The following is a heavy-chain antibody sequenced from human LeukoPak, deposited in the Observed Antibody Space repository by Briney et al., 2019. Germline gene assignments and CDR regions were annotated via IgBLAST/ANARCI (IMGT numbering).Heavy chain of an antibody. D-gene: IGHD6-19*01. V-gene: IGHV4-39*01. CDR1: GGSISSSSYY. CDR3: ARLEFLAIAVAGTADY. J-gene: IGHJ4*02. CDR2: IYYSGST. Sequence: PSETLSLTCTVSGGSISSSSYYWGWIRQPPGKGLEWIGSIYYSGSTYYNPSLKSRVTISVDTSKNQFSLKLSSVTAADTAVYYCARLEFLAIAVAGTADYWGQGTLVTVSS.